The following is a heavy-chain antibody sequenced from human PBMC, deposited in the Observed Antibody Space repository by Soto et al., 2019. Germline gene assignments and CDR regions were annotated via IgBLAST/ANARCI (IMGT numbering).Heavy chain of an antibody. D-gene: IGHD3-10*01. Sequence: SETLSLTCAVSGGSISSGGYSWSWIRQPPGKGLEWIGYIYHSGSTYYNPSLKSRVTISVDRSKNQFSLKLSSVTAADTAVYYCARVFGPGESLQSNYFDYWGQGTLVTVSS. J-gene: IGHJ4*02. CDR2: IYHSGST. V-gene: IGHV4-30-2*01. CDR1: GGSISSGGYS. CDR3: ARVFGPGESLQSNYFDY.